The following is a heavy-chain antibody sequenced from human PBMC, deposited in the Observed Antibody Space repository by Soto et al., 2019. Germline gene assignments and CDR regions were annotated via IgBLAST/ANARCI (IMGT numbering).Heavy chain of an antibody. D-gene: IGHD5-12*01. CDR1: GFTFSTDA. CDR3: AKNQSIVATNVFDL. J-gene: IGHJ4*02. CDR2: ISGGVDYSADT. V-gene: IGHV3-23*01. Sequence: EVQLLESGGGVAQPGGSLRLSCEASGFTFSTDAMSWVRQAPGKGLEWVSSISGGVDYSADTYLADSVKGRFTISRDSAKNTVYLQMNSLRAEDTAVYYCAKNQSIVATNVFDLWGRGTLVTVSS.